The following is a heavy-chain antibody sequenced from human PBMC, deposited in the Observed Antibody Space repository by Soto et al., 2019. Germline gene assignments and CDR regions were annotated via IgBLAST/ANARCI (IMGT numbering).Heavy chain of an antibody. Sequence: PGGSLRLSCAASGFTFSSYAMNWVRQAPVKGLEWVSGISGGGDSTDYPDSVKGRFTISRDNSKKTLYLQMNSLKADDTAVYYCARDHGWFGAAGVWGQGTTVTVSS. CDR3: ARDHGWFGAAGV. V-gene: IGHV3-23*01. CDR1: GFTFSSYA. D-gene: IGHD3-10*01. J-gene: IGHJ6*02. CDR2: ISGGGDST.